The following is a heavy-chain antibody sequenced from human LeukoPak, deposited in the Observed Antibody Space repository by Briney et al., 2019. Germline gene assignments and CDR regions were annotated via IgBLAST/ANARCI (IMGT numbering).Heavy chain of an antibody. J-gene: IGHJ4*02. CDR2: ISKTGNSGYTI. CDR1: GFTFSSYE. CDR3: ASLWEVAVS. Sequence: PGGSLGLSCEASGFTFSSYEMDGVRQVPGKGLEWRAYISKTGNSGYTIHYADSVKGRFIISRDNAKNSVYRQMNNLRAEDTAVYHDASLWEVAVSRGQGTPVTVSS. D-gene: IGHD1-26*01. V-gene: IGHV3-48*03.